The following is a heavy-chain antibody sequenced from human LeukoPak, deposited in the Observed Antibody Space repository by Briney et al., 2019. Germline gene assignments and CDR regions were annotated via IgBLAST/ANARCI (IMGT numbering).Heavy chain of an antibody. D-gene: IGHD1-14*01. Sequence: GGSLRLSCAASGFNFDDYGMTWVRQAPGKGLEWVSTIDWNGVSTGYADSVKGRLTISRDNAKNSLYLQMNSLRAEDTALFYCARNGTAPDAYFDYWGQGTLVTVSS. J-gene: IGHJ4*02. CDR3: ARNGTAPDAYFDY. V-gene: IGHV3-20*04. CDR1: GFNFDDYG. CDR2: IDWNGVST.